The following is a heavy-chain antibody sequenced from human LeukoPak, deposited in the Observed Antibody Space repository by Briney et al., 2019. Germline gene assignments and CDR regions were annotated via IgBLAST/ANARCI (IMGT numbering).Heavy chain of an antibody. D-gene: IGHD5-24*01. V-gene: IGHV3-9*01. Sequence: GRSLRLSCAASGFTFDDYAMHWVRQAPGKGLEWVSGISWNSGSIGYADSVKGRFTISRDNDKNSLYLQMNSLRAEDTALYYCARRRVGGDGYNQADYYFDYWGQGTLVTVSS. J-gene: IGHJ4*02. CDR3: ARRRVGGDGYNQADYYFDY. CDR2: ISWNSGSI. CDR1: GFTFDDYA.